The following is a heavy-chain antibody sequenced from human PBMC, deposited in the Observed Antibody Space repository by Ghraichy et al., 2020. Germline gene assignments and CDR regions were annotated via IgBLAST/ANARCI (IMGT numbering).Heavy chain of an antibody. Sequence: ESLNISCTVSGGSITNYYWSWIRQAPGKGLEWIGYISYSGNTHYNPSLQSRITISIATSKNQFSLKLNSVTAADTAVYYCASANFYGTNSRGAFEIWGQGTMVTVSS. D-gene: IGHD4/OR15-4a*01. CDR2: ISYSGNT. CDR3: ASANFYGTNSRGAFEI. CDR1: GGSITNYY. J-gene: IGHJ3*02. V-gene: IGHV4-59*01.